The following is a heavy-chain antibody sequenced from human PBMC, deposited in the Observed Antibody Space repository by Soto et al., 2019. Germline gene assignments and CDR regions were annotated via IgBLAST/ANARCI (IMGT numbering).Heavy chain of an antibody. Sequence: SETLSLTCAVYGGSFSGYYWSWIRQPPGKGLEWIGEINHSGSTNYNPSLKSRVTISVDTSKNQFSLKLSSVTAADTAVYYCATDMRPELVTDYYYGMDVWGQGTTVPSP. V-gene: IGHV4-34*01. D-gene: IGHD2-21*02. CDR2: INHSGST. CDR3: ATDMRPELVTDYYYGMDV. CDR1: GGSFSGYY. J-gene: IGHJ6*02.